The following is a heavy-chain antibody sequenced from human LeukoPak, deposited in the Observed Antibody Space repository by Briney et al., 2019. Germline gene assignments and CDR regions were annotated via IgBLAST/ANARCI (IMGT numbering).Heavy chain of an antibody. CDR1: GGSISSYY. V-gene: IGHV4-59*01. CDR2: IYYSGST. Sequence: SETLSLTCTVSGGSISSYYWSWIRQPPGKGLEWIGYIYYSGSTNYNPSLKSRVTISVDTSKNQFSLKLSSVTAADTAVYYCARDQGGGDPFGIFDYWGQGTLVTVSS. J-gene: IGHJ4*02. D-gene: IGHD2-21*02. CDR3: ARDQGGGDPFGIFDY.